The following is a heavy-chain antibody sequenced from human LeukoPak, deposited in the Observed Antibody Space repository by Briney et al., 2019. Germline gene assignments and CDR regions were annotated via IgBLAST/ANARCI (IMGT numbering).Heavy chain of an antibody. J-gene: IGHJ4*02. CDR2: IWYDGSNK. CDR1: GFTFSSYG. D-gene: IGHD2-21*02. CDR3: AGFGCGGDCYSAFDS. V-gene: IGHV3-33*01. Sequence: GRSLRLSCAASGFTFSSYGMHWVRQAPGKGLEWVAVIWYDGSNKYYADSVKGRFTISRDNSKNTLYLQMNSLRAEDTAVYYCAGFGCGGDCYSAFDSWGQGTLVTVSS.